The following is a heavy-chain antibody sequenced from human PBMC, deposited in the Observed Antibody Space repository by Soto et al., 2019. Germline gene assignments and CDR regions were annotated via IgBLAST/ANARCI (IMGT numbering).Heavy chain of an antibody. CDR2: ISGSGGST. Sequence: EVQLLESGGCLVQPGGSLRLSCAASGFTFSSYAMSWVRQAPGKGLEWVSAISGSGGSTYYADSVKCRFTISRDNSKNTLYLQMNSLRAEDTAVYYCAKDTSGWHQYGMDVWCQGTTVTVSS. V-gene: IGHV3-23*01. CDR3: AKDTSGWHQYGMDV. CDR1: GFTFSSYA. D-gene: IGHD6-19*01. J-gene: IGHJ6*02.